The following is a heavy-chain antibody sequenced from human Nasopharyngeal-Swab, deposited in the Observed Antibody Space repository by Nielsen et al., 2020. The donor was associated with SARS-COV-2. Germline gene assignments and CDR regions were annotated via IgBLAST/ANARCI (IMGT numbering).Heavy chain of an antibody. D-gene: IGHD6-19*01. CDR1: GYTFTSYG. CDR2: ISAYNGNT. J-gene: IGHJ2*01. Sequence: ASVKVSCKASGYTFTSYGISWVRQAPGQGLEWMGWISAYNGNTNYAQKLQGRVTMTTDTSTSTAYMELRCLRSDDTAVYYCARDTGSGWSDWYFDLWGRGTLVTVSS. V-gene: IGHV1-18*04. CDR3: ARDTGSGWSDWYFDL.